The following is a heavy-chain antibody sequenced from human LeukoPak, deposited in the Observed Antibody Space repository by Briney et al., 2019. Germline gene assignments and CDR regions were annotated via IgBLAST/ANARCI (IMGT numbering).Heavy chain of an antibody. CDR2: IIPIFGTA. V-gene: IGHV1-69*05. D-gene: IGHD3-22*01. CDR1: GGTFSSYA. CDR3: AREAYYDSSGSYYFDY. J-gene: IGHJ4*02. Sequence: SVKVSCKASGGTFSSYAISWVRQAPGQGLELRGGIIPIFGTANYAQKFQGRVTITTDESTSTAYMELSSLRSEDTAVYYCAREAYYDSSGSYYFDYWGQGTLVTVSS.